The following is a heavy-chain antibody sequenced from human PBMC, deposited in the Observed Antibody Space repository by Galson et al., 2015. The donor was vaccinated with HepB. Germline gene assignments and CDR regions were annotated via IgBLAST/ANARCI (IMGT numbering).Heavy chain of an antibody. CDR2: ISTSSSP. Sequence: SLRISGAASGFAFSSYGLNWVRQGPRKGVDWVSYISTSSSPYHADTVNGRFTISRDNAKNSLYLQINSLRAEDTAVYYCARDVTIGETWGWYFDYWGQGTLVTVSS. CDR3: ARDVTIGETWGWYFDY. CDR1: GFAFSSYG. J-gene: IGHJ4*02. D-gene: IGHD3-16*01. V-gene: IGHV3-48*04.